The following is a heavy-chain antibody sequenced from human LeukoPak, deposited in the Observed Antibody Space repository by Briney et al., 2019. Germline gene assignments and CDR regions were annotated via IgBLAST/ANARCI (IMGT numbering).Heavy chain of an antibody. CDR3: ASGAGESDF. Sequence: SETLSLTCTVSGGSISSSSYYWGWIRQPPGKGLEWIGNFYCCGTTYYHPSLKSRVTISVDTSKNQFSLKLSSVTAADTAVYYCASGAGESDFWGQGTLVTVSS. CDR2: FYCCGTT. V-gene: IGHV4-39*01. CDR1: GGSISSSSYY. D-gene: IGHD4-17*01. J-gene: IGHJ4*02.